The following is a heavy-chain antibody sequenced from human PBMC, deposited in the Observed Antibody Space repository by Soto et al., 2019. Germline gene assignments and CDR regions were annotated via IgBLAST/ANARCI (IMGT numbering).Heavy chain of an antibody. V-gene: IGHV3-23*01. CDR3: ARLSYLDF. CDR1: GFSFGSYA. CDR2: ISGSDGKT. Sequence: DVQLWESGGGLVQPGGSLRLSCAASGFSFGSYALSWVRQAPGKGLEWVSNISGSDGKTFYADSVKGRFSISRDTSQSTLYLQMNSLRADDTAMYYWARLSYLDFWGQGTRVTVSA. J-gene: IGHJ1*01. D-gene: IGHD3-10*01.